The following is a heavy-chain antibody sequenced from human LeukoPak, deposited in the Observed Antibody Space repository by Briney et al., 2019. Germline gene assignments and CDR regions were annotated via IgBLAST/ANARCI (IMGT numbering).Heavy chain of an antibody. CDR3: ARDSGRSGQYWYFDL. V-gene: IGHV4-39*07. D-gene: IGHD2-15*01. J-gene: IGHJ2*01. CDR2: MYSSGST. CDR1: GGSISSSSYY. Sequence: SETLSLTCTVSGGSISSSSYYWGWIRQPPGKGLEWIGSMYSSGSTYYNPSLKSRVTISVDTSKNQFSLKLSSVTAADTAVYYCARDSGRSGQYWYFDLWGRGTLVTVSS.